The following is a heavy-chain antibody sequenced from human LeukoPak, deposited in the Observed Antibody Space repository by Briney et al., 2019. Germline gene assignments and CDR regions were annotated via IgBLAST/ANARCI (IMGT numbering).Heavy chain of an antibody. CDR2: IYYTGTT. Sequence: PSETLSLTCSVSGGSISIYYWTWIRQIPGKGLEWIGYIYYTGTTNYNPLFESRATISVDTSKNQFSLKLSSVTAADTAVYYCARRRWSRTNWFDPWGQGTLVTVSS. CDR1: GGSISIYY. CDR3: ARRRWSRTNWFDP. J-gene: IGHJ5*02. V-gene: IGHV4-59*12. D-gene: IGHD2-15*01.